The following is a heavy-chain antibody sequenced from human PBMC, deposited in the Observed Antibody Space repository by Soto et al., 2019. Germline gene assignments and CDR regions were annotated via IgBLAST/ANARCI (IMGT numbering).Heavy chain of an antibody. CDR3: ARLRVPNDRIGYPYDAFDI. Sequence: QVQLVQSGAEVKKPGASVKVSCKASGYTFTDYFMHWVRQAPGQGLEWMGWINPNSGGTNHAQKYPGRVSMTRDTHINTAYMERSRLRSDDTAVYYCARLRVPNDRIGYPYDAFDIWGQGTMVTVSS. CDR2: INPNSGGT. V-gene: IGHV1-2*02. CDR1: GYTFTDYF. D-gene: IGHD3-22*01. J-gene: IGHJ3*02.